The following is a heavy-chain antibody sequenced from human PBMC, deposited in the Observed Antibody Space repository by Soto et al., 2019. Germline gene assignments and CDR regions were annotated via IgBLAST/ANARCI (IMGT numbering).Heavy chain of an antibody. CDR3: ARRMFGGATLGSGFDP. J-gene: IGHJ5*02. CDR1: GGTFSSYA. V-gene: IGHV1-69*12. CDR2: IIPIFGTA. Sequence: QVQLVQSGAEVKKPGSSVKVSCKASGGTFSSYAISWVRQAPGQGLEWMGGIIPIFGTANYAQKFQGRVTITADESTSTAYRELSSLRSEDTAVYYCARRMFGGATLGSGFDPWGQGTLVTVSS. D-gene: IGHD3-10*02.